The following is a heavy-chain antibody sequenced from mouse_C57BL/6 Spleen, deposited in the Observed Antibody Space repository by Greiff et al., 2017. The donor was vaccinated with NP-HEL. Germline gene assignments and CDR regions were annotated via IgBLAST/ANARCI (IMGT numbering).Heavy chain of an antibody. V-gene: IGHV1-18*01. D-gene: IGHD2-4*01. J-gene: IGHJ1*03. CDR3: ARHYDYGHWYFDV. CDR2: INPNNGGT. CDR1: GYTFTDYN. Sequence: VQLQQSGPELVKPGASVKIPCKASGYTFTDYNMDWVKQSHGKSLEWIGDINPNNGGTIYNQKFKGKATLTVDKSSSTAYMELRSLTSEDTAVYYCARHYDYGHWYFDVWGTGTTVTVSS.